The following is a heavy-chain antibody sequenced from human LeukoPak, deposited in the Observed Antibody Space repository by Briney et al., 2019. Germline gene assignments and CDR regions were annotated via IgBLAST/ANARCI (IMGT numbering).Heavy chain of an antibody. CDR1: GGSISSRSYY. CDR3: ARLLVVPAAIGARGVDY. V-gene: IGHV4-39*07. D-gene: IGHD2-2*02. CDR2: IYYKGNT. Sequence: SETLSLTCTVSGGSISSRSYYWGWIRQPPGKGLEWIGSIYYKGNTYLNPSLKSRVTISQDTSKNQFSLKLSSVTAADTAVYYCARLLVVPAAIGARGVDYWGQGTLVTVSS. J-gene: IGHJ4*02.